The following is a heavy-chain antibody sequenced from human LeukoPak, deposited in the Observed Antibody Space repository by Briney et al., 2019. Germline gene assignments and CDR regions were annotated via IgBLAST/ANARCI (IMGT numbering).Heavy chain of an antibody. V-gene: IGHV4-59*01. CDR1: GGSISTYF. Sequence: SETLSLNCTVSGGSISTYFWNWIRQPPGKGLEWIGGIYYSGSTTYNPSLQSRVTISIDTSKNQFSLKLSSMTAADTAVYYCAREGEDTLVRGIPGGFDYWGQGTLVTVSS. CDR2: IYYSGST. J-gene: IGHJ4*02. D-gene: IGHD3-10*01. CDR3: AREGEDTLVRGIPGGFDY.